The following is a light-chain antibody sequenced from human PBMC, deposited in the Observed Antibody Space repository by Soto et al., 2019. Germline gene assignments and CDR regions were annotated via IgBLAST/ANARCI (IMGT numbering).Light chain of an antibody. Sequence: ALTQSPSASGSPGQSVTISCTGTSSDIGGYDSVSWYQQHPGKAPKVMIYDVSKRPSGVPDRFSGSKSGNTASLTVSALQAEDEAHYYCSSYTTSATLVFGGGTKVTVL. CDR2: DVS. J-gene: IGLJ2*01. CDR3: SSYTTSATLV. V-gene: IGLV2-8*01. CDR1: SSDIGGYDS.